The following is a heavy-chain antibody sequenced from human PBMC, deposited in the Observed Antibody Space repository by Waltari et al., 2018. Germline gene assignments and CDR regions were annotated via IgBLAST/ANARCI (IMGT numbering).Heavy chain of an antibody. CDR3: ATCGGDCYSGGYYYYYMDV. CDR1: GGSFSGYY. V-gene: IGHV4-34*01. CDR2: INHSGST. J-gene: IGHJ6*03. D-gene: IGHD2-21*01. Sequence: QVQLQQWGAGLLKPSETLSLTCAVSGGSFSGYYWSWIRQPPGKGLEWIGEINHSGSTNYNPSLKSRVTISVDTSKNQFSLKLSSVTAADTAVYYCATCGGDCYSGGYYYYYMDVWGKGTTVTVSS.